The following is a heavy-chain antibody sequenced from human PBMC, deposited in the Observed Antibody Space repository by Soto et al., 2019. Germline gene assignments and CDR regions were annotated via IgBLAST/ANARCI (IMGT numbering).Heavy chain of an antibody. J-gene: IGHJ5*02. CDR2: IYWDDDK. Sequence: QITLKESGPTLVKPTQTLTLTCTFSGFSLSTSGVGVGWIRQPPGKALEWLALIYWDDDKRYSPALKTRLIITKDTSKKQVVVTMTNMDPVDTATYYCARQVRYCSGNGCPNLFYPWGQGTLVTVSS. V-gene: IGHV2-5*02. CDR1: GFSLSTSGVG. CDR3: ARQVRYCSGNGCPNLFYP. D-gene: IGHD2-15*01.